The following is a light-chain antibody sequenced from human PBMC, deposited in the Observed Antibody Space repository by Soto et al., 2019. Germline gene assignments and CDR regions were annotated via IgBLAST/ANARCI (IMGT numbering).Light chain of an antibody. V-gene: IGLV3-21*04. Sequence: SYELTQPPSVSVAPGETARITCGGNHIGSKSVHWYQQMPGQAPVLVIYYDSDRPSGIPERFSGSNSENTATLTINRVEAGDEADYFCQVWDGSSDAVVFGGGTKVTVL. CDR2: YDS. CDR3: QVWDGSSDAVV. J-gene: IGLJ2*01. CDR1: HIGSKS.